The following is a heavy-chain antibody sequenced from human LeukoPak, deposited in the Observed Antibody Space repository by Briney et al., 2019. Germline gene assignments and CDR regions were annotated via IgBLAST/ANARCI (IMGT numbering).Heavy chain of an antibody. CDR2: INPNSGGT. V-gene: IGHV1-2*02. D-gene: IGHD5-12*01. CDR3: ARDLDIVATILDY. CDR1: GYTFTGYY. J-gene: IGHJ4*02. Sequence: GASVKVSCKASGYTFTGYYMHWVRQAPGQGLEWMGWINPNSGGTNYAQKFQGRVTMTRDTSISTAYMELSRLRSGDTAVYYCARDLDIVATILDYWGQGTLVTVSS.